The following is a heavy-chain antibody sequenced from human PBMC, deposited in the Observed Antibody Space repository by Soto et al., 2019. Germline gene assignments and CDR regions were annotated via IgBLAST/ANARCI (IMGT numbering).Heavy chain of an antibody. Sequence: GGSLRLSCAASGFSFSSYAMTWVRQTPGKGLEYVSAISSNGGSTYYANSVKGRFTISRDNSKNTLYLQMGSLRAEDMAVYYCARDAPVYYDFWSGYLDYWGQGTLVTVSS. J-gene: IGHJ4*02. CDR3: ARDAPVYYDFWSGYLDY. CDR2: ISSNGGST. V-gene: IGHV3-64*01. CDR1: GFSFSSYA. D-gene: IGHD3-3*01.